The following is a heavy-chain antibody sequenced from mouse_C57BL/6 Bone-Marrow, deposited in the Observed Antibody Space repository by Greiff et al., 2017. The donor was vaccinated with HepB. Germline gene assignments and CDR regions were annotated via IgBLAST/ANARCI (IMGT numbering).Heavy chain of an antibody. CDR2: ISRGGSYT. V-gene: IGHV5-6*01. Sequence: EVQGVEPGGDLVKPGGSLKLSCAASGFTFSSYGMSWVRQTPDKRLEWVATISRGGSYTYYPDSVKGRFTISRDNAKNTLYLQMSSLKSEDTAMYYCARGGIYYDNYYAMDCWGQGTSVTVSS. J-gene: IGHJ4*01. D-gene: IGHD2-4*01. CDR1: GFTFSSYG. CDR3: ARGGIYYDNYYAMDC.